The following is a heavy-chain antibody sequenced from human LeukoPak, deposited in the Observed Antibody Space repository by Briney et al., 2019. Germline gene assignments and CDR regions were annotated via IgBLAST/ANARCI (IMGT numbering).Heavy chain of an antibody. Sequence: GGSLRLSCAASGFTFSSYGMNWVRQAPGKGLEWVSYISSSGSTIYYADSVKGRFTISRDNAKNSLYLQMNSLRAEDTAVYYCARDYRHAFDIWGQGTMVTVSS. CDR2: ISSSGSTI. CDR1: GFTFSSYG. CDR3: ARDYRHAFDI. V-gene: IGHV3-48*03. J-gene: IGHJ3*02. D-gene: IGHD4-11*01.